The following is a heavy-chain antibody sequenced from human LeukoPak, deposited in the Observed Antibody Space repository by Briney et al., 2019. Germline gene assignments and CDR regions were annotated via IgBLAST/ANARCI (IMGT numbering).Heavy chain of an antibody. CDR2: IYYSGST. Sequence: SDTLSLTCAVSGYSISSSNWWGWIRQPPGKGLEWIGYIYYSGSTYYNPSLKSRVTISVDTSKNQFSLKLSSVTAVDTAVYYCARRSGVWYFDYWGQGTLVTVSS. V-gene: IGHV4-28*01. CDR1: GYSISSSNW. J-gene: IGHJ4*02. CDR3: ARRSGVWYFDY. D-gene: IGHD3-10*01.